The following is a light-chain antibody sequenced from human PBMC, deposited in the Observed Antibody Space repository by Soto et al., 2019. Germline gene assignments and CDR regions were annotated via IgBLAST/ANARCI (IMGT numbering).Light chain of an antibody. V-gene: IGKV1-5*03. Sequence: DIQMTQSPSTLSGSVGDRVTITCRASQTISSWLAWYQQKPGKAPKLLIYKASTLKSGVPSRFSGSGSGTEFTLTISSLQTDDFATYYCQQFNVFGGGTKVDIK. J-gene: IGKJ4*01. CDR1: QTISSW. CDR3: QQFNV. CDR2: KAS.